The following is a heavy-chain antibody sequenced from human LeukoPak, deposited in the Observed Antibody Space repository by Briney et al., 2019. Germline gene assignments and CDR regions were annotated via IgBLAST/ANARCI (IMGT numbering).Heavy chain of an antibody. Sequence: ASVKVSRKSSVYTFTGYYIHWVRQPPGQGLEWMGWINPNNGGTKYVQKFQGRVTMTRDTSISTAYMELSRLRSDDTAVYYCARAYCGGNCYQSSDFDYWGQGTLVTASS. J-gene: IGHJ4*02. CDR1: VYTFTGYY. CDR3: ARAYCGGNCYQSSDFDY. CDR2: INPNNGGT. D-gene: IGHD2-21*02. V-gene: IGHV1-2*02.